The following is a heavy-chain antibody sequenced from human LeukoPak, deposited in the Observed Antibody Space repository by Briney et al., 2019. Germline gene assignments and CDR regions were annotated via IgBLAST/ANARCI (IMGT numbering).Heavy chain of an antibody. CDR3: ARGIAARRPYFDY. D-gene: IGHD6-6*01. V-gene: IGHV4-59*01. Sequence: SETLSLTCTVSGGSFRSYHWSWIRQPPGKGLEWIGYIYDSGSTYYNPSLKSRVTMLVDTSKNQFSLQLTSVTATDTAVYYCARGIAARRPYFDYWGQGILVTVSS. CDR2: IYDSGST. J-gene: IGHJ4*02. CDR1: GGSFRSYH.